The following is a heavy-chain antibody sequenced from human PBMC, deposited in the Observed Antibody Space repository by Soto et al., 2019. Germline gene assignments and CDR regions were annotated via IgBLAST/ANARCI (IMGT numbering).Heavy chain of an antibody. CDR1: GGSIISGDYY. J-gene: IGHJ4*02. D-gene: IGHD3-22*01. V-gene: IGHV4-30-4*01. CDR2: IYYSGST. Sequence: SETLSLTCTVSGGSIISGDYYWSWIRQPPGKGLEWIGYIYYSGSTYYNPSLKSRVTISVDTSKNQFSLKLSSVTAADTAVYYCAREGYYYDSSIVDYWGQGTLVTVSS. CDR3: AREGYYYDSSIVDY.